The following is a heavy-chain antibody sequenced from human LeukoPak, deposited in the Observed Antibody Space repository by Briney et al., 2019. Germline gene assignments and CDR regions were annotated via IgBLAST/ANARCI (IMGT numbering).Heavy chain of an antibody. Sequence: GGSLRLSCAASGFTFSSYWMSWVRQAPGKGLEWVANIKQDGSEKYYVDSVKGRFTISRDNAKNSLYLQMNSLRAEDTAVYYCARESLYYDYVWVSYRPEGAFDIWGQGTMVTVSS. CDR1: GFTFSSYW. D-gene: IGHD3-16*02. V-gene: IGHV3-7*01. CDR2: IKQDGSEK. CDR3: ARESLYYDYVWVSYRPEGAFDI. J-gene: IGHJ3*02.